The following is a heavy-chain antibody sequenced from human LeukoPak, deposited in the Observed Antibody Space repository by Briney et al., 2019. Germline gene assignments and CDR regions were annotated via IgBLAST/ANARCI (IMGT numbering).Heavy chain of an antibody. CDR2: ISYDGSNK. CDR1: GFTFSSYG. CDR3: ARDNFVTGITIGGWHY. J-gene: IGHJ4*02. V-gene: IGHV3-30*03. Sequence: GGSLRLSCAASGFTFSSYGMHWVRQAPGKGLEWVAVISYDGSNKYYADSVKGRFTISRDNSKNTLYLQMNSLRAEDTAVYYCARDNFVTGITIGGWHYWGQGTLVTVSS. D-gene: IGHD3-10*01.